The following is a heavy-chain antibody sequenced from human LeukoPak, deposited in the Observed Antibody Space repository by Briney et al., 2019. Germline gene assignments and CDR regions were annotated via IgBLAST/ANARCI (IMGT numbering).Heavy chain of an antibody. V-gene: IGHV1-3*01. CDR3: ARAPVFFGVVRNWFDP. D-gene: IGHD3-3*01. CDR1: GYTFTSYA. J-gene: IGHJ5*02. Sequence: ASVKVSCKASGYTFTSYAMHWVRQAPGQRLEWMGWINAGNGNTKYSQKFQGRVTITRDTSASTAYMELSSLRSEDTAVHYCARAPVFFGVVRNWFDPWGQGTLVTVSS. CDR2: INAGNGNT.